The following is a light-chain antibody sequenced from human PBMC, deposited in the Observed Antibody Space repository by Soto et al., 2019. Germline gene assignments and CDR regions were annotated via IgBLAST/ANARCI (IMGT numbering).Light chain of an antibody. J-gene: IGKJ3*01. CDR3: QQYGSSQFT. CDR1: QSVSSSY. V-gene: IGKV3-20*01. CDR2: AAS. Sequence: EIVLTQPPGTLSLSPGERATLSCRASQSVSSSYLAWYQQKPGQAPRLLIYAASSRATGIPDRFSGSGSGTDFTLTISRLEPEDFAVYYCQQYGSSQFTFGPGTKVDIK.